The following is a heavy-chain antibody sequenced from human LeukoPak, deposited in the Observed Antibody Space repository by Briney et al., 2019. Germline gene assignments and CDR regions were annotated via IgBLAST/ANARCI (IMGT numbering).Heavy chain of an antibody. D-gene: IGHD3-22*01. J-gene: IGHJ4*02. V-gene: IGHV3-30-3*01. CDR1: GFTFSSYA. CDR2: ISYDGSNK. CDR3: ARDKSHYYDSSGPFDY. Sequence: PGGSLRLSCAASGFTFSSYAMRWVRQAPGKGLEWVAVISYDGSNKYYADSVKGRFTISRDNSKNTLYLQMNSLRAEDTAVYYCARDKSHYYDSSGPFDYWGQGTLVTVSS.